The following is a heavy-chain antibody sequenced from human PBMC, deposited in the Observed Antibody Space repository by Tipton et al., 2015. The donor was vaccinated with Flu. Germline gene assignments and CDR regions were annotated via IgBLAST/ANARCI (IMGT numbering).Heavy chain of an antibody. Sequence: SLRLSCAASGFTLGAYDMNWVRQAPGKGLEWVSYISGGGSTVYYADSVKGRFTISRDSAKNSLYLQTNSLRAEDTAVYYCAIIMIKFEKQLRYFDYWGQGTPVTVSS. V-gene: IGHV3-48*03. CDR3: AIIMIKFEKQLRYFDY. J-gene: IGHJ4*02. CDR2: ISGGGSTV. CDR1: GFTLGAYD. D-gene: IGHD3-16*01.